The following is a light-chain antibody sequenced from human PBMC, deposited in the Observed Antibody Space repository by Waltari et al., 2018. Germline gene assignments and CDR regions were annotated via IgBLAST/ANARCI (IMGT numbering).Light chain of an antibody. CDR1: QSVSSY. CDR3: QQYYAFPWT. Sequence: IMLTQSPATLSLSPGERATLSCRTSQSVSSYLAWFHQKPGQAPRLLSYATSNRATGIPARFSGSGSGTDFTLHIQNLQSEDFATYFCQQYYAFPWTFGQGTRVEV. V-gene: IGKV3-11*01. J-gene: IGKJ1*01. CDR2: ATS.